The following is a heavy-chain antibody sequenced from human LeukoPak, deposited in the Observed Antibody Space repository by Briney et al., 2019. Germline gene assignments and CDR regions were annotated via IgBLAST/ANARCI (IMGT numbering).Heavy chain of an antibody. Sequence: PGGSLRLSCAASGFTFSSCAMRWVRQAPGKGLEWVSAISGSGGSTYYADSVKVRFTISRDNSKNTQYLQMNSLRAEDTDVYYCAKSSSGWYDAFDIWGQGTMVTVSS. V-gene: IGHV3-23*01. CDR2: ISGSGGST. D-gene: IGHD6-19*01. CDR3: AKSSSGWYDAFDI. J-gene: IGHJ3*02. CDR1: GFTFSSCA.